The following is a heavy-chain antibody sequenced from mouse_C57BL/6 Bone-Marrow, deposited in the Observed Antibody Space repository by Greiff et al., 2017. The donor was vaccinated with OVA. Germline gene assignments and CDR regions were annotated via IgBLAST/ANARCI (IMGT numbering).Heavy chain of an antibody. J-gene: IGHJ2*01. V-gene: IGHV1-26*01. Sequence: EVQLQQSGPELVKPGASVKISCKASGYTFTDYYMNWVKQSHGKSLEWIGDINPNNGGTSYNQKFKGKATWTVDKSSSTAYMELRSLTSEDSAVYYCARLYYTGYWGQGTTLTVSS. CDR2: INPNNGGT. D-gene: IGHD2-1*01. CDR1: GYTFTDYY. CDR3: ARLYYTGY.